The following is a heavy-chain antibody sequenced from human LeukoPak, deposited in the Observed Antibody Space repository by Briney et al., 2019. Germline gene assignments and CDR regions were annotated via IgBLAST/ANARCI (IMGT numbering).Heavy chain of an antibody. V-gene: IGHV4-34*01. CDR2: IYSVTT. CDR3: ARHFGSSSVSPYDY. D-gene: IGHD6-6*01. Sequence: SETLSLTCAVCGGSFSGYYWSWIRQPPGKGLEWIGSIYSVTTSYNPSLKSRVTISVDTSKNQFSLKLTSVTAADTAVYYCARHFGSSSVSPYDYWGQGTLLTVSS. J-gene: IGHJ4*02. CDR1: GGSFSGYY.